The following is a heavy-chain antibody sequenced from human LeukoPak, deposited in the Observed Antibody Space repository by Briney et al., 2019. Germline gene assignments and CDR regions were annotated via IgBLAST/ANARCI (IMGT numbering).Heavy chain of an antibody. D-gene: IGHD4-17*01. V-gene: IGHV3-30*02. Sequence: GGSLRLSCAASGFTFGSYGLHWVRQAPGKGLEWVAFIRYDGSDKYYADSVKGRFTISRDNSKNTLYLQMNSLRTEDTAVYYCAKDLTTVTTRGDYWGQGTLVTVSS. CDR3: AKDLTTVTTRGDY. CDR1: GFTFGSYG. J-gene: IGHJ4*02. CDR2: IRYDGSDK.